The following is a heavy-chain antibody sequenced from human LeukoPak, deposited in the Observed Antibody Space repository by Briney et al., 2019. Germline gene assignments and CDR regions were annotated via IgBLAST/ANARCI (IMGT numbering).Heavy chain of an antibody. J-gene: IGHJ4*02. D-gene: IGHD6-6*01. CDR2: ISGSGGST. CDR1: GFTFTSYA. Sequence: GGSLRLSCAASGFTFTSYAMSWVRQPPGKGLEWVSLISGSGGSTYYADSVKGRFTISRDNSKNTLYLQMNSLRAEDTAVYYCAKISSAYYFDYWGQGTLVTVSS. V-gene: IGHV3-23*01. CDR3: AKISSAYYFDY.